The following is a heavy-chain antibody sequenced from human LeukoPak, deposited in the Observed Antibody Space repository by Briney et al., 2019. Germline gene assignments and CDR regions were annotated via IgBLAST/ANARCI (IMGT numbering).Heavy chain of an antibody. CDR1: GFTFSSYA. J-gene: IGHJ3*02. V-gene: IGHV3-23*01. D-gene: IGHD6-13*01. CDR3: AAAIGNGFDI. Sequence: GGSLRLSCAASGFTFSSYAMSWVRQAPGKGLEWVSAISGSGGSTYYADSVKGRFTISRDNSKNTLYLQMNSLRFEDTAVYYCAAAIGNGFDIWGQGTMVTVSS. CDR2: ISGSGGST.